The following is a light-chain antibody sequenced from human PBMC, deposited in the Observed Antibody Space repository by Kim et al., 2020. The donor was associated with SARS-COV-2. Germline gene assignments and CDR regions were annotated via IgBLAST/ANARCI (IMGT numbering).Light chain of an antibody. CDR2: GAS. V-gene: IGKV3-15*01. J-gene: IGKJ2*01. Sequence: EIVMTQSPATLSVSPGERATLSCRASQSVSSSLAWYQQKPGQAPRLLIYGASTRATGIPARFSGSGSGTEFTLTISSLQSEDFAIYYCLHYAGSPLYSPLYTFGQGTKLEI. CDR3: LHYAGSPLYSPLYT. CDR1: QSVSSS.